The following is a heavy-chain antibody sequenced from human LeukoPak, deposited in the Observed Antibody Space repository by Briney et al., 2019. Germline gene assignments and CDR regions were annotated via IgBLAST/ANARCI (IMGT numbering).Heavy chain of an antibody. CDR1: GFTFDDYA. CDR2: ISGDGGST. V-gene: IGHV3-43*02. D-gene: IGHD1-26*01. Sequence: GGPLRLSCAASGFTFDDYAMHWVRQAPGKGLEWVSLISGDGGSTYYADSVKGRFTISRDNSKNSLYLQMNSLRTEDTALYYCAKDLASGSYYLGYFDYWGQGTLVTVSS. CDR3: AKDLASGSYYLGYFDY. J-gene: IGHJ4*02.